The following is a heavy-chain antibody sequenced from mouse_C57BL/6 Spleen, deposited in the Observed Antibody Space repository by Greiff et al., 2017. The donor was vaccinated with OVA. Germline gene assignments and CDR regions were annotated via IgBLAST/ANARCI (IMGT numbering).Heavy chain of an antibody. CDR1: GYTFTSYG. CDR3: ARDYAVVATDC. V-gene: IGHV1-72*01. D-gene: IGHD1-1*01. Sequence: QVQLQQPGAELVKPGASVKLSCKASGYTFTSYGMHWVKQRPGQGLEWIGRIDPNSGGTNYTEKFKSKDTLTVDKPSSTAYLQLSSLTSEDSAVYCCARDYAVVATDCWGPGTTLTVSS. J-gene: IGHJ2*01. CDR2: IDPNSGGT.